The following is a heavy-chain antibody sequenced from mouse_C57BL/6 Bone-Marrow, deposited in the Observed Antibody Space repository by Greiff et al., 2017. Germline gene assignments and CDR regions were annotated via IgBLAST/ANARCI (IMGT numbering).Heavy chain of an antibody. Sequence: QVQLQQPGAELVMPGASVKLSCKASGYTFTSYWMHWVKQRPGQGLEWIGEIDPSDSYTNYNQKFKGKSTLTVDKSSSTAYMQLSSLTSEDSAVYYCTREGYDYVDYWGQGTTLTDCS. CDR3: TREGYDYVDY. D-gene: IGHD2-3*01. V-gene: IGHV1-69*01. J-gene: IGHJ2*01. CDR1: GYTFTSYW. CDR2: IDPSDSYT.